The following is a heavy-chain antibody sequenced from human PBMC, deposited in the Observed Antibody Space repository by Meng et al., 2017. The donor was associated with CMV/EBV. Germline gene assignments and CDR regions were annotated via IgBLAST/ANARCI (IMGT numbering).Heavy chain of an antibody. V-gene: IGHV1-18*01. J-gene: IGHJ5*02. CDR3: ARDSVAVRPGWFDP. D-gene: IGHD6-6*01. CDR2: ISDYNGNT. CDR1: GYTVHTYG. Sequence: SGYTVHTYGLSWVRHAPGQGLEWMGWISDYNGNTNYAQKYQGRGTMTTDSPTTTAYMELRSLRSDDTAVYYCARDSVAVRPGWFDPWGQGTLVTVSS.